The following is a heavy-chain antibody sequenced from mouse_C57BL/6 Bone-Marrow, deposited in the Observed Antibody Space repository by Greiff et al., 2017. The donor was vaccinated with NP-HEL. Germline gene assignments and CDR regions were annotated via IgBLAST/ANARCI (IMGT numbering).Heavy chain of an antibody. V-gene: IGHV1-9*01. D-gene: IGHD1-1*01. CDR2: ILPGSGST. J-gene: IGHJ2*01. Sequence: QVQLQQSGAELMKPGASVKLSCKATGYTFTGYWIEWVKQRPGHGLEWIGEILPGSGSTNYNEKFKGKATFTADTSSNTAYMQLSSLTTEDSAIYYCARTRSAPITTVVARDYWGQGTTLTVSS. CDR3: ARTRSAPITTVVARDY. CDR1: GYTFTGYW.